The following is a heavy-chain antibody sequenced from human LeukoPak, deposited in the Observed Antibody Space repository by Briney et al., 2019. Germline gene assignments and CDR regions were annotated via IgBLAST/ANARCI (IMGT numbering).Heavy chain of an antibody. D-gene: IGHD6-13*01. CDR3: ASVVIAAAPYYYYYMDV. V-gene: IGHV1-69*06. J-gene: IGHJ6*03. CDR2: IIPIFGTA. CDR1: GGTFSSYA. Sequence: SVKVSCKASGGTFSSYAISRVRQAPGQGLEWMGGIIPIFGTANYAQKFQGRVTITADKSTSTAYMELSSLRSEDTAVYYCASVVIAAAPYYYYYMDVWGKGTTVTVSS.